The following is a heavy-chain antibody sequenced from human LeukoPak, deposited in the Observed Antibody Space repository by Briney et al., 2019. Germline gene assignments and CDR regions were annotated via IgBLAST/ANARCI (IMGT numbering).Heavy chain of an antibody. CDR2: MQSSGRTI. CDR1: GITFSNYS. D-gene: IGHD5-18*01. J-gene: IGHJ6*03. Sequence: GGSLRLSCAPSGITFSNYSMNWVRQAPGKGLEWVSYMQSSGRTIYYADSVKGRFTISRDNAKNSLYLQMNSLRAEDTAVYYCTRGSGYSYGYRPPFYYYMDVWGKGTTVTV. CDR3: TRGSGYSYGYRPPFYYYMDV. V-gene: IGHV3-48*01.